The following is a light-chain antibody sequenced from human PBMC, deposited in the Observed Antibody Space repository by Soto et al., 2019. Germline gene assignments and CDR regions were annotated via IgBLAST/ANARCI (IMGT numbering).Light chain of an antibody. J-gene: IGKJ1*01. CDR1: QSISTY. CDR2: GAS. Sequence: DIRLTQSPSSLSASVGDRVTISCRASQSISTYVMWYHQKPGKAPNLLLYGASGLQNGVPSRFAGSGSGTEFTVTITGLQPEDFGTYYCQQSSITPRSFGQGTKVEI. CDR3: QQSSITPRS. V-gene: IGKV1-39*01.